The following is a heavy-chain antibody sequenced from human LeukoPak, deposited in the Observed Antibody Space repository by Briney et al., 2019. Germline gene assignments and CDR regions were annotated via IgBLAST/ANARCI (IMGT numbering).Heavy chain of an antibody. Sequence: SETLSLTCAVYGGSFSGYCWSWIRQPPGKGLEWIGEINHSGSTNYNPSLKRRVTISVDTSKNQFSLRLSSVTAADTAVYYCARGASAAGTDNWFDPWGQGTLVTVSS. J-gene: IGHJ5*02. CDR2: INHSGST. CDR1: GGSFSGYC. V-gene: IGHV4-34*01. CDR3: ARGASAAGTDNWFDP. D-gene: IGHD6-13*01.